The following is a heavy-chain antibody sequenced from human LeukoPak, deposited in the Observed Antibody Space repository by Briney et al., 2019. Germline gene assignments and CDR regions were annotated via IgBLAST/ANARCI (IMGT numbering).Heavy chain of an antibody. Sequence: SETLSLTCTVSGGSISSYYWSWIRKPPGKGLGRFGYIYYSGSTNYNPSLKSRVTISVDTSTNQFSMKLSSVTAADTAVYYCARQGRYYGSGRHWFDPWGQGTLVTVSS. CDR3: ARQGRYYGSGRHWFDP. CDR1: GGSISSYY. V-gene: IGHV4-59*08. J-gene: IGHJ5*02. CDR2: IYYSGST. D-gene: IGHD3-10*01.